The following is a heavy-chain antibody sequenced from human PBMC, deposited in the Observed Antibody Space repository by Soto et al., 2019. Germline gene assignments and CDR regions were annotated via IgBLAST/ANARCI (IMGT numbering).Heavy chain of an antibody. CDR3: ARDLVPAAPYYYYYGMDV. J-gene: IGHJ6*02. CDR1: GGSISSGGYY. D-gene: IGHD2-2*01. Sequence: SETLSLTCTVSGGSISSGGYYWSWIRQHPGKGLEWIGYIYYSGSTYYNPSLKSRVTISVDTSKNQFSLKLSSVTAADTAVYYCARDLVPAAPYYYYYGMDVWGQGTTVTVSS. V-gene: IGHV4-31*03. CDR2: IYYSGST.